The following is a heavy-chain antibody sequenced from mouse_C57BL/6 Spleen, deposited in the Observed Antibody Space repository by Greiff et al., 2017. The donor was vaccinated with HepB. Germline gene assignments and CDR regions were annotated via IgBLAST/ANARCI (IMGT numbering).Heavy chain of an antibody. D-gene: IGHD4-1*01. Sequence: VQLQQPGAELVKPGASVKLSCKASGYTFTSYWMQWVKQRPGQGLEWIGEIDPSDSYTNYNQKFKGKATLTVDTSSSTAYMQLSSLTSEDSAVYYCARRTGPDFDYWGQGTTLTVSS. V-gene: IGHV1-50*01. J-gene: IGHJ2*01. CDR2: IDPSDSYT. CDR1: GYTFTSYW. CDR3: ARRTGPDFDY.